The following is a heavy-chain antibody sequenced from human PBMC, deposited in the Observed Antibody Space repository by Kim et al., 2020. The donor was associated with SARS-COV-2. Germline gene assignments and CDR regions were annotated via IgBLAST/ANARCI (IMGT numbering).Heavy chain of an antibody. J-gene: IGHJ4*02. CDR3: ARAPVGATLGPIY. CDR2: MNPDSGNT. D-gene: IGHD1-26*01. CDR1: GYTFTNYD. Sequence: ASVKVSCKASGYTFTNYDINWVRQATGQGLEWMGWMNPDSGNTDYAQNFQGRVTMTRNTSISTAYMELNSLRSGDTAVYYCARAPVGATLGPIYWGQGTLVTVSS. V-gene: IGHV1-8*01.